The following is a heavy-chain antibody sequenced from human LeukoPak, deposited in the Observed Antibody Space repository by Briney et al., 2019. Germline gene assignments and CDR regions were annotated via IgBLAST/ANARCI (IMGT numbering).Heavy chain of an antibody. V-gene: IGHV1-2*02. Sequence: GASVKVSCKASGYTFTGDYMHGVRQAPGQGLEWMGWINPNSGGTNYAQKFQGRVTMTRDTSISTAYMELSRLRSDDTAVYYCARAQCQRRLLLGYWGQGTLVTVSS. CDR1: GYTFTGDY. D-gene: IGHD2-2*01. CDR3: ARAQCQRRLLLGY. CDR2: INPNSGGT. J-gene: IGHJ4*02.